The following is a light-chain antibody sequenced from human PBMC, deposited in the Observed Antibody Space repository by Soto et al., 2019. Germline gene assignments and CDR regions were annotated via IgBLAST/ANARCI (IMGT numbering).Light chain of an antibody. V-gene: IGKV3-20*01. CDR2: GAS. Sequence: EIVLTQSPGTLSLSPGERATLSCRASQSINSRYLAWYQQKPGQAPRLLIYGASSRATGIPDRFSGSGSGTDFTLTISRLESEDFAVYYCQQFGSSPRFTFGPGTIVDIK. CDR3: QQFGSSPRFT. J-gene: IGKJ3*01. CDR1: QSINSRY.